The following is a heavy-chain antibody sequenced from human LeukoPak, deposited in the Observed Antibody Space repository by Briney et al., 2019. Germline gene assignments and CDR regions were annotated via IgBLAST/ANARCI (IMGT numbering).Heavy chain of an antibody. Sequence: VASVKVSCXASGYTFTGYHIHWVRQAPGQGREWMGRINTYSGDTNFAQKFQGRVTMTRDTSITTAYMDLSSLTPDDTAVYFCARDQGSLTRSWYTGYWGQGTQVTVSS. CDR3: ARDQGSLTRSWYTGY. V-gene: IGHV1-2*06. CDR1: GYTFTGYH. D-gene: IGHD6-13*01. J-gene: IGHJ4*02. CDR2: INTYSGDT.